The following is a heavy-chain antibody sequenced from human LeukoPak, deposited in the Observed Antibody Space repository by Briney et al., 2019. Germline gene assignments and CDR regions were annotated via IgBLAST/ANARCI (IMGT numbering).Heavy chain of an antibody. CDR1: GGSISSGSYY. Sequence: SQTLSLTCTVSGGSISSGSYYWSWIRQPAGKGLEWIGRIYTSGSTNYNPSLKSRVTISVDTSKNQFSLKLSSVTAADTAVYYCARVDSGYSYGFVDYWGQGTLVTVSS. V-gene: IGHV4-61*02. D-gene: IGHD5-18*01. CDR2: IYTSGST. CDR3: ARVDSGYSYGFVDY. J-gene: IGHJ4*02.